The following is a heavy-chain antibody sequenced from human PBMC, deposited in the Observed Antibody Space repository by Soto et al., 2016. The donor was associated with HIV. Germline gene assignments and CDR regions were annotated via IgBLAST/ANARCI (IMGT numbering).Heavy chain of an antibody. CDR2: IYSGGST. CDR1: GFTVSSNY. J-gene: IGHJ4*02. V-gene: IGHV3-66*01. Sequence: EVQLVESGGGLVQPGGSLRLSCAASGFTVSSNYMSWVRQAPGKGLEWVSVIYSGGSTYYADSVKGRFTISRDNSKNTLYLQMNSLRAEDTAVYYCACSGYSYGMRGGFDYWGQGTLVTVSS. D-gene: IGHD5-18*01. CDR3: ACSGYSYGMRGGFDY.